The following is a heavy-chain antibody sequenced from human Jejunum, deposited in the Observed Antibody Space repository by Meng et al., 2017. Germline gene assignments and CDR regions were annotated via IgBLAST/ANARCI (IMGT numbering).Heavy chain of an antibody. CDR1: GGSFSGYY. CDR3: ARDLLDPNIAATGWFDP. V-gene: IGHV4-34*01. CDR2: ISHTGRI. D-gene: IGHD2/OR15-2a*01. Sequence: QVQVQPGGAGLLKPSDTLSLTCTFYGGSFSGYYWSWIRQPPGKGLEWIGEISHTGRINYNPSLKSRVTMSLDKSKNQFSLDLTSVTGADTAVYYCARDLLDPNIAATGWFDPWGQGTLVTVSS. J-gene: IGHJ5*02.